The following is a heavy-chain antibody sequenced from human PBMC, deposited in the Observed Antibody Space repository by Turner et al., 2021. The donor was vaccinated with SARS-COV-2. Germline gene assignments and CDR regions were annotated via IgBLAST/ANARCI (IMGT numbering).Heavy chain of an antibody. J-gene: IGHJ4*02. D-gene: IGHD3-22*01. Sequence: QLQLQESGPGLVKPSETLSLTCTVSGGSISSSSYYWGWIRQPPGKGLEWIGSIYYSGSTYYNPSLKSRGTISVDTSKNQFSLKLSSVTAVDTAVYYCARHKGDYDSSELLGWGQGTLVTVSS. CDR2: IYYSGST. CDR3: ARHKGDYDSSELLG. CDR1: GGSISSSSYY. V-gene: IGHV4-39*01.